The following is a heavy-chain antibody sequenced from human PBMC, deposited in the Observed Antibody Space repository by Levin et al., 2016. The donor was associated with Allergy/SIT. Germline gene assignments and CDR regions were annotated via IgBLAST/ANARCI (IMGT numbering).Heavy chain of an antibody. Sequence: GESLKISCAASGFTFSSYAMSWVRQAPGKGLEWVSAISGSGGSTYYADSVKGRFTISRDNSKNTLYLQMNSLRAEDTAVYYCAKGTPRFYNYGMDVWGQGTTVTVSS. V-gene: IGHV3-23*01. CDR1: GFTFSSYA. D-gene: IGHD2/OR15-2a*01. CDR2: ISGSGGST. CDR3: AKGTPRFYNYGMDV. J-gene: IGHJ6*02.